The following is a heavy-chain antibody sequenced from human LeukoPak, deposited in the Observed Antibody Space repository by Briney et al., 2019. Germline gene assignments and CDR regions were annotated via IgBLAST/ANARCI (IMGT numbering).Heavy chain of an antibody. CDR3: ARRVRGVVVPAAMRGPFDY. CDR2: INHSGST. V-gene: IGHV4-34*01. CDR1: GVSFSGYY. D-gene: IGHD2-2*01. Sequence: PSETLSLTCAVYGVSFSGYYWSWVRQPPGKGLEWVGEINHSGSTNYNPSLKSRVTISVDTSKNQFSLKLSSVTAADTAVYYCARRVRGVVVPAAMRGPFDYWGQGTLVTVSS. J-gene: IGHJ4*02.